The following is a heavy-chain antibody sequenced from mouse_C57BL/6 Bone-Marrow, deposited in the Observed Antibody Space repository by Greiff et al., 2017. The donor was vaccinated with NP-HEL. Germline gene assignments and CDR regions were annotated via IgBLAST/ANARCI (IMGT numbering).Heavy chain of an antibody. Sequence: EVQLQQSGAELVRPGASVKLSCTASGFNIKDDYMHWVKQRPEQGLEWIGWIDPENGDTEYASKFQGKATITADTSSNTAYLQLSSLTSEDTAVYYCTTHYYGRGAWFAYWGQGTLVTVSA. V-gene: IGHV14-4*01. CDR2: IDPENGDT. D-gene: IGHD1-1*01. CDR1: GFNIKDDY. CDR3: TTHYYGRGAWFAY. J-gene: IGHJ3*01.